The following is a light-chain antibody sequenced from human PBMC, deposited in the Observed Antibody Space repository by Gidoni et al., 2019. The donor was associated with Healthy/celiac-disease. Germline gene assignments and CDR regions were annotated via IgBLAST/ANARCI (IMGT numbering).Light chain of an antibody. J-gene: IGKJ1*01. CDR1: QSVSSSY. V-gene: IGKV3-20*01. CDR3: QQYGSSPWT. CDR2: GAS. Sequence: EIVLTQSPGTLSLSPGERATLSCRASQSVSSSYLAWYQQKPGQAPRLLIYGASSRATGIPDRFSGSGSGTDFTLTISRLVPEDFAVYYCQQYGSSPWTFGQGTKVVIK.